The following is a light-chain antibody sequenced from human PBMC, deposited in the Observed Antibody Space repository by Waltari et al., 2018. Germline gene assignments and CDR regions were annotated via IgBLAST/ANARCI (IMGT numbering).Light chain of an antibody. CDR3: LSYTTSYTWL. Sequence: QSALTQPASVSGSPGQSLTISCAGSSSDLGTYDFVTWYQQLPGPVPKLILFDVNKRPYGISARFSGSKSGHTASLTISGLLPEDEADYFCLSYTTSYTWLFGGGTRVTVL. CDR1: SSDLGTYDF. V-gene: IGLV2-14*03. CDR2: DVN. J-gene: IGLJ3*02.